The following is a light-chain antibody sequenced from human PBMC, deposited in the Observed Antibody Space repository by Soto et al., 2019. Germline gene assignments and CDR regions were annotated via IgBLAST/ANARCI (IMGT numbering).Light chain of an antibody. J-gene: IGKJ3*01. V-gene: IGKV3-11*01. Sequence: EIVLTQSPATLSLSPGERATLSCRASQGVSSYLAWYQQKPGQAPRLLIHDTFSRATGIPARFSGSGSGTDFTLTISSLEPEDFAVYFCQVRHNWPPRFTFGPGTKVDFK. CDR3: QVRHNWPPRFT. CDR2: DTF. CDR1: QGVSSY.